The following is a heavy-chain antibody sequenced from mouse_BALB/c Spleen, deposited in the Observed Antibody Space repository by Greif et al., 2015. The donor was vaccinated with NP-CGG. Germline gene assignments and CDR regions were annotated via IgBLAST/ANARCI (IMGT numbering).Heavy chain of an antibody. CDR1: GFTFSSFG. CDR2: ISSGSSTI. V-gene: IGHV5-17*02. CDR3: ARNGYAMDY. J-gene: IGHJ4*01. Sequence: DVQLVESGGGLVQPGGSRKLSCAASGFTFSSFGMHWVRQAPEKGLEWVAYISSGSSTIYYADTVKGRFTISRDNPKNSLFLQMTSLRSEDTAMYYCARNGYAMDYWGQGTSVTVSS.